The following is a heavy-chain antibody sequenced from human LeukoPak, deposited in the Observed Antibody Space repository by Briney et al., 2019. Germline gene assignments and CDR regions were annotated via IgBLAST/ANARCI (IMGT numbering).Heavy chain of an antibody. D-gene: IGHD2-2*02. J-gene: IGHJ6*03. Sequence: PGGSLRLSCAASGFTFRSYAMSWVRQAPGKGLEWVSAISGSGGSTYYADSVKGRFTISRDNSKNTLYLQMNSLRAEDTAVYYCAKGGVVVPAAIAFLWNYYYYMDVWGKGTTVTVSS. CDR1: GFTFRSYA. V-gene: IGHV3-23*01. CDR3: AKGGVVVPAAIAFLWNYYYYMDV. CDR2: ISGSGGST.